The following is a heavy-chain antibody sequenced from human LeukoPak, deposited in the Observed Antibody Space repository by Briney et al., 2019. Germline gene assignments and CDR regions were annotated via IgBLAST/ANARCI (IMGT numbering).Heavy chain of an antibody. J-gene: IGHJ4*02. Sequence: PGGSLRLSCAASGFTLSSSVMLWVRQAPGKGLEYVSGISNNGTSTDYGDSVKGRFTMSRDNSKNTLFLQMSSLRVEDTAIYYCVKGQVDYWGQGTLVTLSS. CDR2: ISNNGTST. CDR1: GFTLSSSV. CDR3: VKGQVDY. V-gene: IGHV3-64D*09.